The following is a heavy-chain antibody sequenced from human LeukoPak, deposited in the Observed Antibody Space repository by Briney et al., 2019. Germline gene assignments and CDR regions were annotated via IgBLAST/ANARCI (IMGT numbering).Heavy chain of an antibody. CDR2: IYHSGST. CDR3: ARRRDGYNYNFDY. CDR1: GYSISSGYY. J-gene: IGHJ4*02. D-gene: IGHD5-24*01. Sequence: PSETLSLTCTVSGYSISSGYYWGWIRQPPGKGLEWIGSIYHSGSTYYNPSLKSRVTISVDTSKNQFSLKLSSVTAADTAVYYCARRRDGYNYNFDYWGQGTLVTVSS. V-gene: IGHV4-38-2*02.